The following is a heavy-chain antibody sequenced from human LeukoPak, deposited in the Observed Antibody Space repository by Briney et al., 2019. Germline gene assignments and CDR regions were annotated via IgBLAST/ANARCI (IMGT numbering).Heavy chain of an antibody. J-gene: IGHJ4*02. V-gene: IGHV3-30*18. CDR3: AKEVSTAGAVDPPYFDY. CDR1: GFTFSSYG. Sequence: GGCLRLSCADPGFTFSSYGMHWVRQGPGQGVERVAVISYDGSNKYYADSVKGRFTISRDNSKNTLYLQRNSLRAEDTAGYYCAKEVSTAGAVDPPYFDYWGQGTLVTVSS. D-gene: IGHD6-19*01. CDR2: ISYDGSNK.